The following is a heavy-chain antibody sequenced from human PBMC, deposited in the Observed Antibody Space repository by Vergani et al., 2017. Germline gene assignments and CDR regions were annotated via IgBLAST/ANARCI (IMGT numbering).Heavy chain of an antibody. CDR3: ARESSGWHGGVDY. Sequence: QVQLQESGPGLVKPSQTLSLTCTVSGGSISSGSYYWSWIRQPAGKGLEWIGRIYTSGSTNYNPSLKSRDTISVDTSKNQFSLKLSSVTAADTAVYYCARESSGWHGGVDYWGQGTLVTVSS. V-gene: IGHV4-61*02. CDR1: GGSISSGSYY. CDR2: IYTSGST. J-gene: IGHJ4*02. D-gene: IGHD6-19*01.